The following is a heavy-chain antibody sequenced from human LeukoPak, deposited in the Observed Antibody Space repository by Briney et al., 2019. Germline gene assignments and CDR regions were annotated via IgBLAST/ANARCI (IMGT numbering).Heavy chain of an antibody. J-gene: IGHJ4*02. D-gene: IGHD3-10*01. Sequence: GGPLTLPVAPLEFPFRLFLIHGSPAPTAKSWEGLSFTSSDATTEHFAVSAKGRFTMSRDNSKNTVYLQMTTLRDEDTAVYYCTRGSGSGSFLIDYWGRGTLVTVSS. CDR1: EFPFRLFL. CDR2: TSSDATTE. CDR3: TRGSGSGSFLIDY. V-gene: IGHV3-30-3*01.